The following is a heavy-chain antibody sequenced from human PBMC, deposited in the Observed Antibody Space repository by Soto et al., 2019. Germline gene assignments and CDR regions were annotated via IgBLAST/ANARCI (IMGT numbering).Heavy chain of an antibody. D-gene: IGHD3-10*01. Sequence: SETLSLTCAVYGGSFSGYYWSWIRQPPGKGLEWIGEINHSGSTNYNPSLKSRVTISVDTSKNQFSLKLSSVTAADTAVYYCARGLSGWNYGMDVWGQGTTVTVSS. V-gene: IGHV4-34*01. J-gene: IGHJ6*02. CDR3: ARGLSGWNYGMDV. CDR2: INHSGST. CDR1: GGSFSGYY.